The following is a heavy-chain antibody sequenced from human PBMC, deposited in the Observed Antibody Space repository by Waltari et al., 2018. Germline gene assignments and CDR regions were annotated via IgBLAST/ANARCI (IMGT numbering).Heavy chain of an antibody. Sequence: QLQLQESGPGLVKPSETLSLTCTVSGGSLSSRSYYWGWIRQPPGKGLEWIGSIYYSGSTYYNPSLKSRVTISVDTSKNQFSLKLSSVTAADTAVYYCASSRITMIVVVIAFDYWGQGTLVTVSS. J-gene: IGHJ4*02. CDR2: IYYSGST. CDR1: GGSLSSRSYY. V-gene: IGHV4-39*01. D-gene: IGHD3-22*01. CDR3: ASSRITMIVVVIAFDY.